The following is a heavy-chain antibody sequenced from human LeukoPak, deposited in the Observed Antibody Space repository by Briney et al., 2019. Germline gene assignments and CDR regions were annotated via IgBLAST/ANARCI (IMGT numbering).Heavy chain of an antibody. CDR1: GYTFTGYY. CDR3: ARLTTTVTSFDY. Sequence: ASVKVSCKASGYTFTGYYMHWVRQAPGQGLERMGWINPNSGGTNYAQKFQGRVTMTRDTSISTAYMEMSRLRSDDTAVYYCARLTTTVTSFDYWGQGTLVTVSS. CDR2: INPNSGGT. D-gene: IGHD4-17*01. V-gene: IGHV1-2*02. J-gene: IGHJ4*02.